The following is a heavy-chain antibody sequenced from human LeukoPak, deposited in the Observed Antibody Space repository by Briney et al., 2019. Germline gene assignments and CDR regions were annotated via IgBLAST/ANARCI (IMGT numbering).Heavy chain of an antibody. V-gene: IGHV4-59*08. CDR1: GGSISSYY. D-gene: IGHD3-10*01. CDR3: ARFREWAPFDY. Sequence: PSETLSLTCTVSGGSISSYYWSWIRQPPGKGLEWIGYIYYSGSTNYNPSLKSRVTISVDTSKNQFSLKLSSVTAADTAVYYCARFREWAPFDYWGQGTLVTVSS. CDR2: IYYSGST. J-gene: IGHJ4*02.